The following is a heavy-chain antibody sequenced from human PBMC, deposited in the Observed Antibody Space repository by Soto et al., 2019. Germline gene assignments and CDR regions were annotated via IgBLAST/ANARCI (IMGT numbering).Heavy chain of an antibody. J-gene: IGHJ6*02. D-gene: IGHD3-9*01. Sequence: QVQLVQSGAEVKKPGASVKVSCKASGYTFTSYGISWVRQAPGQGLEWMGWISAYNGNTNNAQKLQGRVTMTADTPPSXDYSGXXSLRSDDTAVYYCARDPGNYYDILTGYYESGGMDVWGQGTTVTVSS. CDR1: GYTFTSYG. CDR2: ISAYNGNT. CDR3: ARDPGNYYDILTGYYESGGMDV. V-gene: IGHV1-18*01.